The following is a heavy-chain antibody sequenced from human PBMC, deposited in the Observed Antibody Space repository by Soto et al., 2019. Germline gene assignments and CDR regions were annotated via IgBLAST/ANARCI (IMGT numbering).Heavy chain of an antibody. CDR3: AKLKRFSNYDY. J-gene: IGHJ4*02. CDR2: ISGSGGST. D-gene: IGHD1-7*01. CDR1: GFTFSSYA. V-gene: IGHV3-23*01. Sequence: GGSLRLSCAASGFTFSSYAMSWVRPAPGKGLEWVSAISGSGGSTYYADTVKGRFTISRDNSKNTLYLQMNSLRAEDTAVYYCAKLKRFSNYDYWGQGTLVTVSS.